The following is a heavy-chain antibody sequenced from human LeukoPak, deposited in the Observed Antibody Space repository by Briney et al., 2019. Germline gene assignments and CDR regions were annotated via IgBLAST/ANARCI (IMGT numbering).Heavy chain of an antibody. CDR2: IKQDGSEK. CDR3: ARGYCSGGSCSSLYYYYYMDV. CDR1: GFTFSSYS. Sequence: GGSLRLSCAASGFTFSSYSMNWVRQAPGKGLEWVANIKQDGSEKYYVDSVKGRFTISRDNAKNSLYLQMNSLRAEDTAVYYCARGYCSGGSCSSLYYYYYMDVWGKGTTVTVSS. V-gene: IGHV3-7*01. J-gene: IGHJ6*03. D-gene: IGHD2-15*01.